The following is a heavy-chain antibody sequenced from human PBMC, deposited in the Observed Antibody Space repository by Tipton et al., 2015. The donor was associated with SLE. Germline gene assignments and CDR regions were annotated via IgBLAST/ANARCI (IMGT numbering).Heavy chain of an antibody. V-gene: IGHV3-21*01. J-gene: IGHJ4*02. CDR2: ISSSSSYI. CDR1: GFTFSSYS. D-gene: IGHD6-19*01. Sequence: SLRLSCAASGFTFSSYSMNWVRQAPGKGLEWVSSISSSSSYIYYADSVKGRFTISRDNAKNSLYLQMNSLRAEDTAVYYCARDQAVAGHFDYWGQGTLVTVSS. CDR3: ARDQAVAGHFDY.